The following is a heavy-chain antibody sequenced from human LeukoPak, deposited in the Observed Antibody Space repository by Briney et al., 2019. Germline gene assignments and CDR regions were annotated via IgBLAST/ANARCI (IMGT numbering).Heavy chain of an antibody. J-gene: IGHJ4*02. Sequence: PGGSLRLPCAASGFTFDDYSMHWVRQGPGKGLEWVSVISWDGGSTSYADSVKGRFTISRDNSKNSLYLQMNSLRSEDSALYYCAKDRGGVDYWGQGTLVTVSS. D-gene: IGHD3-16*01. V-gene: IGHV3-43*01. CDR2: ISWDGGST. CDR3: AKDRGGVDY. CDR1: GFTFDDYS.